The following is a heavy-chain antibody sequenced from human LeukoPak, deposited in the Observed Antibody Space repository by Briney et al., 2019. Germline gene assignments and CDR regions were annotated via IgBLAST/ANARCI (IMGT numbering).Heavy chain of an antibody. J-gene: IGHJ5*02. CDR1: GYSFTSYW. CDR2: IYPGDSDT. D-gene: IGHD2-2*01. Sequence: GESLKISCKGSGYSFTSYWIGWVRQMPGKGLEWMGIIYPGDSDTRYSPSFQGQVTISADKSISTAYLQWSSLKASDTAMYYCARSVSAIVVVPAASYWFDPWGQGTLVTVSP. CDR3: ARSVSAIVVVPAASYWFDP. V-gene: IGHV5-51*01.